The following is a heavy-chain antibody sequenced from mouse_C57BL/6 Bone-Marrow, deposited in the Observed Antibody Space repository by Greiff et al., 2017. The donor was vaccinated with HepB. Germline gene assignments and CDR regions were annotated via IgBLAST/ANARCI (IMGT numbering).Heavy chain of an antibody. CDR3: ARVCSSHWYYDV. D-gene: IGHD1-1*01. Sequence: QVQLQQPGAELVKPGASVKLSCKASGYTFTSYWMQWVKQRPGQGLEWIGEIDPSDSYTNYNQKFKGKATLTVDTSSSTAYMQLSSLTSEDSAVYDCARVCSSHWYYDVWGTGTAVTVSS. CDR1: GYTFTSYW. V-gene: IGHV1-50*01. CDR2: IDPSDSYT. J-gene: IGHJ1*03.